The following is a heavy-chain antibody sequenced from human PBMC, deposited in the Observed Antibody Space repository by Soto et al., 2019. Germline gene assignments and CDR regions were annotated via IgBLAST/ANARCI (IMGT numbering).Heavy chain of an antibody. CDR1: GGSISSSSYY. Sequence: SETLSLTCTVSGGSISSSSYYWGWIRQPPGKGLEWIGSIYYSGSTYYNPSLKSRVTISVDTSKNQFSLKLSSVTAADTAVYYCARQDSGYDFHFDYWGQGTLVTVSS. CDR2: IYYSGST. V-gene: IGHV4-39*01. CDR3: ARQDSGYDFHFDY. J-gene: IGHJ4*02. D-gene: IGHD5-12*01.